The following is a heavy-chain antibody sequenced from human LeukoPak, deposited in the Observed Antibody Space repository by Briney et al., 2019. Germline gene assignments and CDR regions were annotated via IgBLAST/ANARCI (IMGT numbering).Heavy chain of an antibody. CDR2: IYPGDSDT. CDR1: GYSFTSYW. V-gene: IGHV5-51*01. Sequence: GESLKISCQGSGYSFTSYWIGWVRQMPGKGLEWMGIIYPGDSDTRYSPSFQGQVTISADKSISTAYLQWSSLKASDTAMYYCACTLGSSGTDFDYWGQGTLVTVSS. CDR3: ACTLGSSGTDFDY. J-gene: IGHJ4*02. D-gene: IGHD3-22*01.